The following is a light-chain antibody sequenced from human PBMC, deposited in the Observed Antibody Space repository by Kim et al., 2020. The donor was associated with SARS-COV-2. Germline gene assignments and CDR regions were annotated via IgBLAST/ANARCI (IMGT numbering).Light chain of an antibody. Sequence: VSPGESASLACKASQSVSNYVAWYQMKPGQATRVIIFGAYMRASGIQARFSGSGSGTEFTLSISSLQSEDSAFYYCQHYNDWPGTFGQGTKLEI. V-gene: IGKV3-15*01. CDR3: QHYNDWPGT. J-gene: IGKJ2*01. CDR2: GAY. CDR1: QSVSNY.